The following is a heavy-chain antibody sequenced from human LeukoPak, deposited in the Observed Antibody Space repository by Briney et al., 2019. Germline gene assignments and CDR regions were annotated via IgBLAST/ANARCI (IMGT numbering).Heavy chain of an antibody. CDR1: GGSISSGGYS. V-gene: IGHV4-30-2*01. CDR2: IYHSGST. CDR3: AGDNPIDDYLDY. J-gene: IGHJ4*02. Sequence: PSETLSLTCAVSGGSISSGGYSWSWLRQPPGTGLEWIGYIYHSGSTYYNPSLKSRVTISVDRSKNQFSLKLSSVTAADTAVYYCAGDNPIDDYLDYWGQGTLVTVSS. D-gene: IGHD4-17*01.